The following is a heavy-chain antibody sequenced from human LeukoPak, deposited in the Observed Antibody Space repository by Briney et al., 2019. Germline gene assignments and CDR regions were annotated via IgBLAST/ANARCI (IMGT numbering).Heavy chain of an antibody. D-gene: IGHD4-17*01. CDR2: IDWDDDK. J-gene: IGHJ3*02. CDR3: ARGTTVTMSDAFDI. Sequence: SGPTQVKPPHTLTLTCTFSGFSLSTTGMCVSWIRQPPGKALEWLARIDWDDDKYYTTSLKTRRTISKDTSKHQVVLTMTNMDPVDTATYYCARGTTVTMSDAFDIWGHGTMVTVSS. CDR1: GFSLSTTGMC. V-gene: IGHV2-70*11.